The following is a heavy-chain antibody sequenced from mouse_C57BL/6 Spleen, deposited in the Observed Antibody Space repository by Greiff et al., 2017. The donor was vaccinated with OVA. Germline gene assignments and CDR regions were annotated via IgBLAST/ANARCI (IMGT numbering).Heavy chain of an antibody. CDR2: IYPGGGYT. CDR3: ARATRYFDV. Sequence: VQLQESGAELVRPGTSVKMSCKASGYTFTNYWIGWAKQRPGHGLEWIGDIYPGGGYTNYNEKFKGKATLTADKSSSTAYMQFSSLTSEDFAIYYCARATRYFDVWGTGTTVTVSS. D-gene: IGHD1-1*01. V-gene: IGHV1-63*01. CDR1: GYTFTNYW. J-gene: IGHJ1*03.